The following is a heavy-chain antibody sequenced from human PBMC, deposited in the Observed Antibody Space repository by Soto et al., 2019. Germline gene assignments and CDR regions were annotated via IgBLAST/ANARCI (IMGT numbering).Heavy chain of an antibody. V-gene: IGHV3-23*01. CDR1: GFTFSSYV. CDR3: AKEAPIFDY. J-gene: IGHJ4*02. Sequence: GGSLRLSCAASGFTFSSYVMSWIRQAPGKGLEWVSVISGIGGSTNYADSVKGRFTISKDNSKNTLYLQINSLRAEDTAVYYCAKEAPIFDYWGQGTLVTVSS. CDR2: ISGIGGST.